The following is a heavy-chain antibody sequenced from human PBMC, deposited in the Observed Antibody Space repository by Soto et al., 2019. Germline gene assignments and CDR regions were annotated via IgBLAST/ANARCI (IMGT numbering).Heavy chain of an antibody. D-gene: IGHD3-3*01. CDR1: GFTFSSYG. CDR3: AKFTISAYYGMDV. J-gene: IGHJ6*02. V-gene: IGHV3-30*18. Sequence: QVQLVESGGGVVQPGRSLRLSCAASGFTFSSYGMHWVRQAPGKGLEWVAVISYDGSNKYYADSVKGRFTISRDNSKNTLYLQMNSLRAEDTAVYYCAKFTISAYYGMDVWGQGTTVTVSS. CDR2: ISYDGSNK.